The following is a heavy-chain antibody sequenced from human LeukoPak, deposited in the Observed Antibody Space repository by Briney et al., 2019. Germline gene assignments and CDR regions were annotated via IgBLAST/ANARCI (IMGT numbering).Heavy chain of an antibody. CDR2: ISGSGGST. V-gene: IGHV3-23*01. D-gene: IGHD6-19*01. Sequence: PGGSRRLSCAASEFTFSSNAMSWARQAPGKGLEWVSAISGSGGSTYYADSVKGRFTISRDNSKNTLYLQMNSLRAEDTAVYYCARPHSSGWYYFDYWGQGTLVTVSS. CDR1: EFTFSSNA. J-gene: IGHJ4*02. CDR3: ARPHSSGWYYFDY.